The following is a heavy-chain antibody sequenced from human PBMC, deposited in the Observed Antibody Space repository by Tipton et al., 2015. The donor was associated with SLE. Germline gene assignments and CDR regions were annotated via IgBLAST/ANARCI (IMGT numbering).Heavy chain of an antibody. D-gene: IGHD2-21*02. J-gene: IGHJ5*02. V-gene: IGHV1-69*01. CDR2: VIPIFGTA. CDR3: ARDLAPLRVTMGGWFDP. Sequence: QVQLVQSGAEVKKPGSSVKVSCKASGGTFSSYAISWVRQAPGQGLEWMGGVIPIFGTASYAQKFQGRVTITTDESTSTAYMELSSLISEDTAVYYCARDLAPLRVTMGGWFDPWGQGTLVTFSS. CDR1: GGTFSSYA.